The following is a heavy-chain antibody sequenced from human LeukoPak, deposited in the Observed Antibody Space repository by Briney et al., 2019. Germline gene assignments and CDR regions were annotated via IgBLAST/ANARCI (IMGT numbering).Heavy chain of an antibody. J-gene: IGHJ4*02. D-gene: IGHD3-22*01. Sequence: GGSLRLSCAASGFIVSSNYMSWVHQAPGKGLEWVSGISSRGNTYYADSAKGRFTISRDISKNTLYLQMNSLRAEDTAVYYCAREVRGYYFDYWGAGNLVTVSS. V-gene: IGHV3-53*01. CDR3: AREVRGYYFDY. CDR2: ISSRGNT. CDR1: GFIVSSNY.